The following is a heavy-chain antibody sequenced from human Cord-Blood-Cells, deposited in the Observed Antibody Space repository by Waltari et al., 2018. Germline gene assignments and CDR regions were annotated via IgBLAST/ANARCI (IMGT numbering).Heavy chain of an antibody. CDR1: GGTISSSSYY. CDR3: ARQEIALVQGVIIDY. D-gene: IGHD3-10*01. J-gene: IGHJ4*02. CDR2: IYYRGRT. V-gene: IGHV4-39*01. Sequence: QLQLQRAGPGLVKPSETLSLTCTVSGGTISSSSYYWGWSRQPPGKGLEWIGSIYYRGRTYSNPSLKSRVTIFVNTSTDQFSLKLSSVTDADTVVDYCARQEIALVQGVIIDYWSQGTLVTVSS.